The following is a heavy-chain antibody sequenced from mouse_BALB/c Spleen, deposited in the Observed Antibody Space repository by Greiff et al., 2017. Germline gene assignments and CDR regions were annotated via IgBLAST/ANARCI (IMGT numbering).Heavy chain of an antibody. CDR1: GFTFSSFG. CDR2: ISSGSSTI. CDR3: ARLRGFAY. J-gene: IGHJ3*01. V-gene: IGHV5-17*02. Sequence: EVKVVESGGGLVQPGGSRKLSCAASGFTFSSFGMHWVRQAPEKGLEWVAYISSGSSTIYYADTVKGRFTISRDNPKNTLFLQMTSLRSEDTAMYYCARLRGFAYWGQGTLVTVSA.